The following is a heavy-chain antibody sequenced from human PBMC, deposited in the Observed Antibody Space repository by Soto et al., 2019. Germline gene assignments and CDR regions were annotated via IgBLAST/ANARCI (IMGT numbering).Heavy chain of an antibody. CDR1: GFSLSTRGMC. D-gene: IGHD6-13*01. V-gene: IGHV2-70*11. J-gene: IGHJ6*02. Sequence: GSGPTLVNPTQTLTLTCTFSGFSLSTRGMCVSWIRQPPGKALEWLARIDWDDDKHYSTSLKTRLTISMDTSKNQVVLTMTNMDPVDTATYYCAREVYSSSLDYGMDVWGQGTTVTVSS. CDR3: AREVYSSSLDYGMDV. CDR2: IDWDDDK.